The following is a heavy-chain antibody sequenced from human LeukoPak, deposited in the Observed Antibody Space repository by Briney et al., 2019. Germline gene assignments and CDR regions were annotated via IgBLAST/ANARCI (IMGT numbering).Heavy chain of an antibody. Sequence: PSETLSLTCTVSGGSISSYYWSWLRQPPGKGLEWIGYIYYSGSTNYNPSLKSRVTISVDTSKNQFSLKLSSVTAADTAVYYCATKLAGYYDSSGYSPAPFDYWGQGTLVTVSS. CDR2: IYYSGST. CDR3: ATKLAGYYDSSGYSPAPFDY. J-gene: IGHJ4*02. V-gene: IGHV4-59*01. D-gene: IGHD3-22*01. CDR1: GGSISSYY.